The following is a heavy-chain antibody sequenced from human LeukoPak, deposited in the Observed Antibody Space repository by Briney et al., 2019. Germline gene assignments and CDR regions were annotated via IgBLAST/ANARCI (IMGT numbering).Heavy chain of an antibody. J-gene: IGHJ6*02. CDR3: ARAEARNPGIWFGGLTADHYYYGMDV. D-gene: IGHD3-10*01. CDR2: ISAYNGNT. CDR1: GYTFTSYG. Sequence: GASVKVSCKSSGYTFTSYGISWVRQAPGQGLEWMGWISAYNGNTNYAQKLQGRVTMTTDTSTDTAYTELRRLRSDDPAVYYFARAEARNPGIWFGGLTADHYYYGMDVWGQGTTVTVSS. V-gene: IGHV1-18*01.